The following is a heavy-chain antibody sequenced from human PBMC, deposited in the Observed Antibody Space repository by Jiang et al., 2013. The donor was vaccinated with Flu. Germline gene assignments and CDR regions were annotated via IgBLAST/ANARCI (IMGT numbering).Heavy chain of an antibody. Sequence: VQLLESGGGLVQPGGSLRLSCAASGFTFSSYAMTWVRQAPGKGLEWVSAITGSGGSTNYADSVRGRFTISRDNSKNTLYLQMNSLRAEDTAIYYCAKVKLGATCCWYFDLWGLAPWSLSPQ. V-gene: IGHV3-23*01. J-gene: IGHJ2*01. D-gene: IGHD2-15*01. CDR1: GFTFSSYA. CDR3: AKVKLGATCCWYFDL. CDR2: ITGSGGST.